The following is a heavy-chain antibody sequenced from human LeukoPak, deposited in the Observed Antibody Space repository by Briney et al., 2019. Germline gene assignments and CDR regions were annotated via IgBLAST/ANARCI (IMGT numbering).Heavy chain of an antibody. J-gene: IGHJ6*03. V-gene: IGHV5-51*01. CDR2: IYPDDSDT. CDR1: GYSFTSYW. Sequence: GASLKISSKGSGYSFTSYWIGWVRQMPGKGLEWMGIIYPDDSDTKYSPSFQGQVTISADKSISTAYLQWSSLKASDTAMYYCARLAFCTNAVCFSNYYYSMDVWGRGTTVTVSS. D-gene: IGHD2-8*01. CDR3: ARLAFCTNAVCFSNYYYSMDV.